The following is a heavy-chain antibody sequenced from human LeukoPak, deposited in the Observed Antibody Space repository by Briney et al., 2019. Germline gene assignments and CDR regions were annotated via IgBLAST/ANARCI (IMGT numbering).Heavy chain of an antibody. CDR2: IYYSGST. V-gene: IGHV4-59*08. J-gene: IGHJ4*02. CDR1: GGSISSYY. D-gene: IGHD1-26*01. Sequence: NPSETLSLTCTVSGGSISSYYWSWIRQPPGKGLEWIGYIYYSGSTNYNPSLKSRVTISVDTSKNQFSLKLSSVTAADTAVYYCARSSVGATYLFDYWGQGTLVTVSS. CDR3: ARSSVGATYLFDY.